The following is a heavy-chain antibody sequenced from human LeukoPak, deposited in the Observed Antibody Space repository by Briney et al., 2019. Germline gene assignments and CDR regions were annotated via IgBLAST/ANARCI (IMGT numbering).Heavy chain of an antibody. D-gene: IGHD5-18*01. V-gene: IGHV1-2*02. CDR1: GYTFTDYY. CDR3: AKISAMASFDY. CDR2: INPNSGGT. J-gene: IGHJ4*02. Sequence: ASVKVSCKASGYTFTDYYIHWVRQAPGQGLEWMAWINPNSGGTNYAQKFQGRVTLTRDTSISTAYMELSRLRSDDTAVYYCAKISAMASFDYWGQGTLVTVFS.